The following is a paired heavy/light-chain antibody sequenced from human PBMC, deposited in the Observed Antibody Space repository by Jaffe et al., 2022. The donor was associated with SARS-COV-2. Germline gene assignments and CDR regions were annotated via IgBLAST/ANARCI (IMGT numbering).Heavy chain of an antibody. CDR3: AKTASPGYASGRGIDF. CDR2: ISWDGADA. J-gene: IGHJ4*02. V-gene: IGHV3-43D*03. Sequence: EVQLVESGGVVVQPGGSLRLSCAASGFTFDDYTMHWVRQAPGKGLEWVSLISWDGADAYYADSVQGRFTISRDNSKNSLYLQMNSLRPGDAALYYCAKTASPGYASGRGIDFWGQGTPVTVSS. D-gene: IGHD2-8*01. CDR1: GFTFDDYT.
Light chain of an antibody. Sequence: IQMTQSPSSLSASVGDRVTVTCRASQRIGDFLNWYQQKPGEVPKLLIYSASTSQSGVPSRFSGSGSATDFTLTINSLQPEDFATYYCQQSYSTPFTFGQGTTLEIK. V-gene: IGKV1-39*01. CDR2: SAS. CDR1: QRIGDF. CDR3: QQSYSTPFT. J-gene: IGKJ2*01.